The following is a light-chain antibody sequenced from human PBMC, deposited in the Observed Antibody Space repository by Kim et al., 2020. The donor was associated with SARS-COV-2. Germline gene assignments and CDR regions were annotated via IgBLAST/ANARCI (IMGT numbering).Light chain of an antibody. Sequence: QSVLTQPPSVSGAPGQRVTISCTGSSSNIGAYYDVHWYQQLPGAAPKLLIYDNHNRPSGVPDRFSGSKSGTSASLAITGLQPEDEADYYCQSYDRSLSGSVFGGGTQLTVL. CDR1: SSNIGAYYD. CDR3: QSYDRSLSGSV. V-gene: IGLV1-40*01. J-gene: IGLJ3*02. CDR2: DNH.